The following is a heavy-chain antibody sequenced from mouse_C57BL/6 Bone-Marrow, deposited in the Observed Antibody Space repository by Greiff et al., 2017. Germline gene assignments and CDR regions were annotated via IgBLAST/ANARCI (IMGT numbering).Heavy chain of an antibody. D-gene: IGHD2-3*01. V-gene: IGHV1-81*01. CDR1: GYTFTSYG. Sequence: LQESGAELARPGASVKLSCKASGYTFTSYGLSWVQQRTGPGLEWIGEIYPRSGNTYYNEKFKGKATLTADKSSSTAYMELRSLTSEDSAVYFWARDGGCRRYCDVWGTGTTVTVSS. CDR3: ARDGGCRRYCDV. CDR2: IYPRSGNT. J-gene: IGHJ1*03.